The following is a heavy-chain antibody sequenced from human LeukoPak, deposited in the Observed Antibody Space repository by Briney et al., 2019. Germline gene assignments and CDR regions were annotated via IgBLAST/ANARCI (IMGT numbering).Heavy chain of an antibody. CDR1: GGAISSYY. D-gene: IGHD3-10*01. V-gene: IGHV4-59*01. Sequence: SETLSLTCTVSGGAISSYYWSWIRQPPGKGLEWIGYIYYSGSTNYNPSLKSRVTISVDTSKNQFSLKLSSVTAADTAVYYCARDILPTYGSGSYSAFDIWGQGTMVTVSS. CDR3: ARDILPTYGSGSYSAFDI. J-gene: IGHJ3*02. CDR2: IYYSGST.